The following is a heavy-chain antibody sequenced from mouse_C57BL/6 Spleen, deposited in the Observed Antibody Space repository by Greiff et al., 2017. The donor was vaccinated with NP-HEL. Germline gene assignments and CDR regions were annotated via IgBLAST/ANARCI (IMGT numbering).Heavy chain of an antibody. CDR3: ARESYYGSSPHWYFDV. CDR2: IYPGDGDT. CDR1: GYAFSSYW. V-gene: IGHV1-80*01. D-gene: IGHD1-1*01. J-gene: IGHJ1*03. Sequence: VQLQQSGAELVKPGASVKISCKASGYAFSSYWMNWVKQRPGKGLERIGQIYPGDGDTNYNGKFKGKATLTADKSSSTAYMQLSSLTSEDSAVYFCARESYYGSSPHWYFDVWGTGTTVTVSS.